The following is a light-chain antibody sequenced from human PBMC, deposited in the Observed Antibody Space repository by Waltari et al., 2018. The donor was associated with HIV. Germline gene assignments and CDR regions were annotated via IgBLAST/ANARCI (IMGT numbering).Light chain of an antibody. CDR2: EVS. V-gene: IGLV2-14*01. Sequence: QSALPQPASVSGSPGQSITISCTGTTSDVGAYMYVSCYQQHANTAPTLIIFEVSNRPAGISNRFSGSKCGNTASLTISGHQTEDAADYYCASFTTNRILVFGGGTKVTVL. CDR3: ASFTTNRILV. J-gene: IGLJ2*01. CDR1: TSDVGAYMY.